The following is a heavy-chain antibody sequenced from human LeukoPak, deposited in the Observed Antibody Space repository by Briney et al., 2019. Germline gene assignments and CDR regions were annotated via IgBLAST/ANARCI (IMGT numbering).Heavy chain of an antibody. J-gene: IGHJ4*02. Sequence: GGSLRLSCAASGFTFSNYAMSWVRQAPGKGLEWVSVISGSGGSTYYVDSVQGRFTISRDNSKNTLFLQMDSLRAEHTAVYYCAKGGFGRPFDYWGQGTLVTVSS. CDR3: AKGGFGRPFDY. D-gene: IGHD3-10*01. V-gene: IGHV3-23*01. CDR2: ISGSGGST. CDR1: GFTFSNYA.